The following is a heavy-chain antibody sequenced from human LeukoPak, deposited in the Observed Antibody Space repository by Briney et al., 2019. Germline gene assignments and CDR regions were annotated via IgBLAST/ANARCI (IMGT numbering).Heavy chain of an antibody. CDR1: GYSISSGYY. Sequence: PSEPLSLPCAVSGYSISSGYYWGWLGQPPGKGLEWLGSICHSGSTYYNPSLKSRVNISVDTSKNQCSLKLSSVTAADTALYYYSRPRTSIAGGFHFDYWAQGTLVTVSS. CDR2: ICHSGST. V-gene: IGHV4-38-2*01. D-gene: IGHD6-6*01. J-gene: IGHJ4*02. CDR3: SRPRTSIAGGFHFDY.